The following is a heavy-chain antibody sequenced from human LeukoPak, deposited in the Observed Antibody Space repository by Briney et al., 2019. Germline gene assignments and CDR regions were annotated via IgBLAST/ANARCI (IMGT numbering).Heavy chain of an antibody. CDR1: GFTLSEYA. D-gene: IGHD5-18*01. CDR3: AKGVDIYGYSWDAFDI. J-gene: IGHJ3*02. CDR2: ISASGGRT. V-gene: IGHV3-23*01. Sequence: GGCLRLSCVDSGFTLSEYAMSWVRQAPGKGLEWVSGISASGGRTSNADSVKGRFAISRDNSNNTLYLQMNSLRVEDTAIYYCAKGVDIYGYSWDAFDIWGQGTMVTVSS.